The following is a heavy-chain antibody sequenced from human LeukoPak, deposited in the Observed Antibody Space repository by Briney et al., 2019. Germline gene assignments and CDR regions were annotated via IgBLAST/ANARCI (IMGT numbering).Heavy chain of an antibody. CDR3: AKDHRYCSSTSCSHFDY. CDR1: GFTFSSHA. J-gene: IGHJ4*02. V-gene: IGHV3-23*01. Sequence: PGGSLRLSCAASGFTFSSHAMSWVRQAPGKGLEWVSAISGSGGSTYYADSVKGRFTISRDNSKNTLYLQMNSLRAEDTAVYYCAKDHRYCSSTSCSHFDYWGQGTLVTVSS. CDR2: ISGSGGST. D-gene: IGHD2-2*01.